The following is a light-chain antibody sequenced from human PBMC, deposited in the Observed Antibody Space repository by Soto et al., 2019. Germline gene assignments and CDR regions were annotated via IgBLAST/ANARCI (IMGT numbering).Light chain of an antibody. Sequence: EIVLTQSPGTLSLSAGERATLSCRASQSVSNNYLAWYQQKPGQAPRLLIYGASNRATGIPDRFSGSGSGTDFTLTISRLEPEDFAVYYCQQYGSSGTFGQGTKVDSK. CDR3: QQYGSSGT. J-gene: IGKJ1*01. V-gene: IGKV3-20*01. CDR2: GAS. CDR1: QSVSNNY.